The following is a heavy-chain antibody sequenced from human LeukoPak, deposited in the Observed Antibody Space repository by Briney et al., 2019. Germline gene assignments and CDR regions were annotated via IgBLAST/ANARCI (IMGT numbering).Heavy chain of an antibody. D-gene: IGHD1-26*01. CDR3: AKGSSGSYHWGAFDI. CDR1: GFIFSSHW. Sequence: GGSMRLSCAASGFIFSSHWMTWVRQAPGKGLEWVSAISGSGGSTYYADSVKGRFTISRDNSKNTLYLQMNSLRAEDTAVYYCAKGSSGSYHWGAFDIWGQGTMVTVSS. V-gene: IGHV3-23*01. J-gene: IGHJ3*02. CDR2: ISGSGGST.